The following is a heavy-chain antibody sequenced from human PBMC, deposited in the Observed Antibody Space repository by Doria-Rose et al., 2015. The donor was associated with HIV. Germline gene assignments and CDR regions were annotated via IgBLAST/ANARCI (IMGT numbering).Heavy chain of an antibody. D-gene: IGHD2-21*01. CDR3: ARRRGEGNADEF. CDR1: SFTIYW. V-gene: IGHV5-51*01. J-gene: IGHJ1*01. CDR2: VYPVDSAT. Sequence: SFTIYWISWEREAPGNGLEWMGIVYPVDSATRYSPSFRGHVTISVDKSINTAYLEWNSLKAPDTALYFCARRRGEGNADEFWGQGAL.